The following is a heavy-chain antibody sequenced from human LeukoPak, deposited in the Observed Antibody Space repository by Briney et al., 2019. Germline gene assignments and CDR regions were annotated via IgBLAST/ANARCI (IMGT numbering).Heavy chain of an antibody. CDR3: ARDRATYYYDSSQPRSWFDP. J-gene: IGHJ5*02. Sequence: ASVRVSCTASGYTFTAYYMHWVRQAPGQGLEWMGWINPNSGGTNYAQKFQGRVTMTRDTSISTAYMELSRLRSDDTAVYYCARDRATYYYDSSQPRSWFDPWGQGTLVTVSS. CDR2: INPNSGGT. D-gene: IGHD3-22*01. V-gene: IGHV1-2*02. CDR1: GYTFTAYY.